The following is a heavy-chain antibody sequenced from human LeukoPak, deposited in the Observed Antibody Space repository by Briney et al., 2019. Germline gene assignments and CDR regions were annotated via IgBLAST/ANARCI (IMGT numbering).Heavy chain of an antibody. CDR3: VKPSYGDPPTSFLDY. Sequence: GGSLRLSCSASGFTFSSYVMHWVRQAPGKGLEYVSGISNNGGSTYYADSVKGRFTISRDNSKNTLYLQMRSLRAEDTAVYYCVKPSYGDPPTSFLDYWGQGTLVTVSS. D-gene: IGHD4/OR15-4a*01. J-gene: IGHJ4*02. V-gene: IGHV3-64D*06. CDR1: GFTFSSYV. CDR2: ISNNGGST.